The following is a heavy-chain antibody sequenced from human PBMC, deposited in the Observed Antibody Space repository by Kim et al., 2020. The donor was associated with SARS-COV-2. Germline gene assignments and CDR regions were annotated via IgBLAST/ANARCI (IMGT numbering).Heavy chain of an antibody. D-gene: IGHD3-3*01. CDR1: GFTFSSYE. CDR2: ISRSGSTI. V-gene: IGHV3-48*03. J-gene: IGHJ4*02. Sequence: GGSLRLSCAASGFTFSSYEMTWVRQAPGKGLEWLSYISRSGSTIYYAASVKGRFTISRDNAKNSLYLQMNSLRAEDTAVYYCAKEGIFYFDYWGQGTLVTVSS. CDR3: AKEGIFYFDY.